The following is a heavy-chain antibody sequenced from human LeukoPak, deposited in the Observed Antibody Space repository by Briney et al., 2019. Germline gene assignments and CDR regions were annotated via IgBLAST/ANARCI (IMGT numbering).Heavy chain of an antibody. CDR1: GGFMANINFY. V-gene: IGHV4-4*07. J-gene: IGHJ3*01. D-gene: IGHD6-13*01. Sequence: SETLSLTCTVSGGFMANINFYWTWIRQPAGERLEWIGRIYTSGGTTYNPSLKSRVTMSVDRSNNQFSLNLNSVTAADTGVYYCVGRGSSSGTFDVWGPGAIVVVSS. CDR3: VGRGSSSGTFDV. CDR2: IYTSGGT.